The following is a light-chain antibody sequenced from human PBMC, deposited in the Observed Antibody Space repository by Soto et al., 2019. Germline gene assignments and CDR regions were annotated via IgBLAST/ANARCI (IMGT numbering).Light chain of an antibody. V-gene: IGLV2-14*01. J-gene: IGLJ1*01. CDR3: TSYTSSSTHNYV. CDR1: RSDVGGYDY. Sequence: QSALTQPASVSGSPGQSITISCTGTRSDVGGYDYVSWYQQHPGKAPKLMIFEVSNRPSGVSSRFSGSKSDNTASLTISGLQADDEADYYCTSYTSSSTHNYVFGTGTKLTVL. CDR2: EVS.